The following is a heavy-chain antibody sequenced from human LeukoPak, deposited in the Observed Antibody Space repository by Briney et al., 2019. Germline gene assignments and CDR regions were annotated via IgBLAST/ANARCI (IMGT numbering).Heavy chain of an antibody. D-gene: IGHD3-10*01. V-gene: IGHV3-30*03. J-gene: IGHJ3*02. Sequence: PGRSLRLSCAASGFTFSSYGMHWVRQAPGKGLEWVAVISYDGSNKYYADSVKGRFTISRDNSKNTLYLQMNSLRAEDTAVYYCAREGTLGFGELLDAFDIWGQGTMVTVSS. CDR1: GFTFSSYG. CDR3: AREGTLGFGELLDAFDI. CDR2: ISYDGSNK.